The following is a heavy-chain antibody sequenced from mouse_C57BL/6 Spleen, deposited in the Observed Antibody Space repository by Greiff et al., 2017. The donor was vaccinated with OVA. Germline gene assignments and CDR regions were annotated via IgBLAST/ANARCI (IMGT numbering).Heavy chain of an antibody. D-gene: IGHD2-3*01. Sequence: VQGVESGAELVKPGASVKLSCKASGYTFTEYTIHWVKQRSGQGLEWIGWFYPGSGSIKYNEKFKDKATLTADKSSSTVYMELSRLTSEDSAVYFYARDKKGGSGLLPLDYWGQGTPLTVSS. CDR3: ARDKKGGSGLLPLDY. J-gene: IGHJ2*01. CDR1: GYTFTEYT. CDR2: FYPGSGSI. V-gene: IGHV1-62-2*01.